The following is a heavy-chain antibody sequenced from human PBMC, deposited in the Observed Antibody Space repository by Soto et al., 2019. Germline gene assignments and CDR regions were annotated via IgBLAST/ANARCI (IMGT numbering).Heavy chain of an antibody. V-gene: IGHV4-34*01. CDR1: GGSFSGYY. D-gene: IGHD6-13*01. Sequence: QVQLQQWGAGLLKPSETLSLTCAVYGGSFSGYYWSWIRQPPGKGLEWIGEINHSGSTNYNPSLNGRVTISVDTSKNQFSLKVSSVTAADTAVYYCARGWYEDYWGQGTLVTVSS. CDR3: ARGWYEDY. CDR2: INHSGST. J-gene: IGHJ4*02.